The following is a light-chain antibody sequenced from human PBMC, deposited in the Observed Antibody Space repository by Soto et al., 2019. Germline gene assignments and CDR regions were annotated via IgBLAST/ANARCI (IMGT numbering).Light chain of an antibody. CDR1: QSISSY. CDR3: QQSYSTPRT. CDR2: AAS. Sequence: DIQMTQSPSSLSASVGDRVTITCRASQSISSYLNWYQQKPGKAPKLLIYAASSLQSGVPSRFSGSGSGTDFTRTFSSLQPEDFATYYCQQSYSTPRTFGQGTKVEIK. V-gene: IGKV1-39*01. J-gene: IGKJ1*01.